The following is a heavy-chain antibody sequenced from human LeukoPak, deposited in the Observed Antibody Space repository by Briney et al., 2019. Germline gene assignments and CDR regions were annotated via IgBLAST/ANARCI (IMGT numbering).Heavy chain of an antibody. CDR1: GFTFRSYA. Sequence: GGSLRLSCAASGFTFRSYAMSWVRQAPGKGLEWVSSISGGGSNTYYADSVKGRFTISRDNSKNTLYLLMNSLRAEDTAVYFCAKSNGYGLIDIWGQGTMVTVSS. J-gene: IGHJ3*02. D-gene: IGHD3-10*01. CDR2: ISGGGSNT. V-gene: IGHV3-23*01. CDR3: AKSNGYGLIDI.